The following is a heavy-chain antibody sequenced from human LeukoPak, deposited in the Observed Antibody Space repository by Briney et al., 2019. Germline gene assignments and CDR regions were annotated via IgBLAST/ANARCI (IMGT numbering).Heavy chain of an antibody. J-gene: IGHJ4*02. CDR3: VRGRDTTGYFSY. CDR2: IDTDTGNP. CDR1: GYTFTDFP. D-gene: IGHD3-22*01. Sequence: GASVKVSCKTSGYTFTDFPGNWVRQAPGQGLEWMGWIDTDTGNPTYAQGFTGRFVFSLDTSVSTTYLQVNSLKAEDTAVYYCVRGRDTTGYFSYWGQGTLVTVSS. V-gene: IGHV7-4-1*02.